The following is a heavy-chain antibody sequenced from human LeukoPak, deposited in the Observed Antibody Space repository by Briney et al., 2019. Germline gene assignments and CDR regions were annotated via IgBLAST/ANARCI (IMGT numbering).Heavy chain of an antibody. D-gene: IGHD1-26*01. J-gene: IGHJ4*02. CDR3: ARDHPEINGARGPSHFDY. V-gene: IGHV4-39*02. CDR1: GASISSSDSY. CDR2: IYRRGST. Sequence: SETLSLTCTVSGASISSSDSYWSWIRQPPGKGLEWIGSIYRRGSTSYNPSLKSRVTVSEDMSKNHFSLRLSSVTAADTAVYYCARDHPEINGARGPSHFDYWGQGTLVTVSS.